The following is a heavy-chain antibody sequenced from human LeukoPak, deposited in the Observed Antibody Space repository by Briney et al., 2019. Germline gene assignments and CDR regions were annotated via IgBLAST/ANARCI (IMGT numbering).Heavy chain of an antibody. CDR2: INAYKGNT. CDR3: ARDHYYDILTGYLGYYYGMDV. Sequence: ASVKVSCKASGDTFTSYGLSWGPQAPGQGLGWMGWINAYKGNTNYTQTPQGRVTMTTDTSTSTAYMELRSLRSDATAVYYCARDHYYDILTGYLGYYYGMDVWGQGTTVTVSS. V-gene: IGHV1-18*01. CDR1: GDTFTSYG. J-gene: IGHJ6*02. D-gene: IGHD3-9*01.